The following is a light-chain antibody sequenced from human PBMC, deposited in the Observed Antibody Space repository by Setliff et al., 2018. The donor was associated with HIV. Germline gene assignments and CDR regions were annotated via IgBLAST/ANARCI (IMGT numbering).Light chain of an antibody. CDR1: SSNVGGYNY. CDR3: CSYAGSYTWL. Sequence: PRSVSGSPGQSVTISCTGTSSNVGGYNYVSWYQQHPGKAPKLMIYDVSKRPSGVPDRFSGSKSGNTASLTISGLQAEDEADYFCCSYAGSYTWLFGGGTQLTVL. CDR2: DVS. J-gene: IGLJ3*02. V-gene: IGLV2-11*01.